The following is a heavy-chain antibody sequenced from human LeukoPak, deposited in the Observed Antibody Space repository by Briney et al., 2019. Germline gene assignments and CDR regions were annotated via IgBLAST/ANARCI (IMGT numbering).Heavy chain of an antibody. V-gene: IGHV3-30*02. J-gene: IGHJ4*02. D-gene: IGHD6-13*01. CDR1: GFTFSSCG. CDR3: AKSPSSWKFDD. Sequence: GGSLRLSCAASGFTFSSCGMHWVRQAPGKGLEWVAFIRYHGSDKYYADSVKGRFTISRDNSENMVYLQMNSLRAEDTAVYYCAKSPSSWKFDDWGQGTLVTASS. CDR2: IRYHGSDK.